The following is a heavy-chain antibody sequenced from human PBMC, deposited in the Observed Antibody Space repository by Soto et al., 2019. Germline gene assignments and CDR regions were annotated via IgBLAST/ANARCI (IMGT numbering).Heavy chain of an antibody. Sequence: QLQLQESGPGLVKPSETLSLTCTVSGGSISSISYNWGWIRKPPGKGLEWIGSIYYRGSTYYNPSLKSRVTISVDTSKNQCSLKLSSVTAADTAVYYCARQLGGEYFQHWGQGTLVTVSS. CDR3: ARQLGGEYFQH. D-gene: IGHD1-26*01. CDR1: GGSISSISYN. CDR2: IYYRGST. V-gene: IGHV4-39*01. J-gene: IGHJ1*01.